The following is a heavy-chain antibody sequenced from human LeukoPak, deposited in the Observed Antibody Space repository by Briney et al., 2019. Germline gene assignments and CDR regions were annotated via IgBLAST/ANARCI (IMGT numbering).Heavy chain of an antibody. CDR1: GFTFNNYG. CDR2: ISYDGRNK. CDR3: AKPREQWLEYYFDY. Sequence: SLRLSCAASGFTFNNYGLHWGRQAPPKGLEWVAVISYDGRNKHYPDPVKGRFTISRDISTDTLWLQMDSLRTEDTAVYYCAKPREQWLEYYFDYWGQGTLVTVSS. V-gene: IGHV3-30*18. J-gene: IGHJ4*02. D-gene: IGHD6-19*01.